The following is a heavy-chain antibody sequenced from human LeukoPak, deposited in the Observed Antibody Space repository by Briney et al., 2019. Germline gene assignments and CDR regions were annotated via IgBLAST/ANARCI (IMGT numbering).Heavy chain of an antibody. D-gene: IGHD1-26*01. CDR3: AKGISGSYLGD. Sequence: GGSLRLSCAASGFTFSSYAMSWVRQAPGKGLEWVSTIGGSGGSTYYADSVKGRFTIFRDYSKNTLYLQMNSLRAEDTAVYYCAKGISGSYLGDWGQGTLVTVS. J-gene: IGHJ4*02. V-gene: IGHV3-23*01. CDR1: GFTFSSYA. CDR2: IGGSGGST.